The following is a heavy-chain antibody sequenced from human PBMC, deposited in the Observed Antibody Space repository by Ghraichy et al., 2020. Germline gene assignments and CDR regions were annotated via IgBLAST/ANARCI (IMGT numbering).Heavy chain of an antibody. CDR1: GFTFSSYG. V-gene: IGHV3-33*01. CDR2: IWYDGSNK. Sequence: GESLNISCAASGFTFSSYGMHWVRQAPGKGLEWVAVIWYDGSNKYYADSVKGRFTISRDNSKNTLYLQMNSLRAEDTAVYYCARVHGLFQPFDYWGQGTLVTVSS. D-gene: IGHD2-2*01. J-gene: IGHJ4*02. CDR3: ARVHGLFQPFDY.